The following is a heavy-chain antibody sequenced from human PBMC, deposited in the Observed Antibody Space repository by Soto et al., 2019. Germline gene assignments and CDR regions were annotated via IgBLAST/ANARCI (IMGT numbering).Heavy chain of an antibody. J-gene: IGHJ4*02. V-gene: IGHV4-39*01. D-gene: IGHD6-6*01. CDR2: IYYSGST. Sequence: QLQLQESGPGLVKPSETLSLTCTVSGGSISSSSYYWGWISQPPGKGLEWIGRIYYSGSTYYNPSLKKRVTIAVNTSMNQFSLKLSSVTAADTAVYYCARHRVFGQLACPFDYWGQGTLVTVSS. CDR3: ARHRVFGQLACPFDY. CDR1: GGSISSSSYY.